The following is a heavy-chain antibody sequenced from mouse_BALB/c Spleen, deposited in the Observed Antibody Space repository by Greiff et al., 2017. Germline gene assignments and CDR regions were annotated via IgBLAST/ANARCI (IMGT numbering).Heavy chain of an antibody. V-gene: IGHV2-2*02. J-gene: IGHJ4*01. CDR2: IWSGGST. Sequence: VKVVESGPGLVQPSQSLSITCTVSGFSLTSYGVHWVRQSPGKGLEWLGVIWSGGSTDYNAAFISRLSISKDNSKSQVFFKMNSLQANDTAIYYCARNKYGKDYWGQGTSVTVSS. CDR1: GFSLTSYG. CDR3: ARNKYGKDY.